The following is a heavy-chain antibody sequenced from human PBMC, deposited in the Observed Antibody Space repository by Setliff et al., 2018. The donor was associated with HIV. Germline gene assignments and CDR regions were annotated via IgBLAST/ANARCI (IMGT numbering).Heavy chain of an antibody. CDR3: ARYTSKVDWFDP. CDR2: IHFNGRT. D-gene: IGHD2-2*02. Sequence: PSETLSLTCTVSGDSITNDDYYWGWIRQPPGKGLEWIAIIHFNGRTYYDPPLKSRVTIFVDTSKTQFYLKLRSVTASDTAVYYCARYTSKVDWFDPWGQGTLVTVPQ. CDR1: GDSITNDDYY. J-gene: IGHJ5*02. V-gene: IGHV4-39*01.